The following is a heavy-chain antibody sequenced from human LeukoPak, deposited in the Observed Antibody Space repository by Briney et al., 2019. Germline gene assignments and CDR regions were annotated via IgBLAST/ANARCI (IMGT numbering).Heavy chain of an antibody. J-gene: IGHJ4*02. Sequence: PGGSLRLSCIGSGFTFSNFWMNWVRQAPGKGLEWVANIKEDGSEKYYVDSVKGRFTISRDNAKNSLYLQMNRLKVEDTAMYYCTRVFVGDEYSSSGYWGQGTLVTVSS. CDR1: GFTFSNFW. D-gene: IGHD6-13*01. CDR2: IKEDGSEK. CDR3: TRVFVGDEYSSSGY. V-gene: IGHV3-7*04.